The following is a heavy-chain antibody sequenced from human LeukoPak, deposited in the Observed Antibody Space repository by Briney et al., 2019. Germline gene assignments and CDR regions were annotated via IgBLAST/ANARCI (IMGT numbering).Heavy chain of an antibody. V-gene: IGHV3-48*01. CDR2: ITNSGNSK. Sequence: GGSLRLSCAASEFTFSSYSMNWVRQAPGKGLEWVSYITNSGNSKSYADSVKGRFTISRDNSKNTLYLQMNSLRVEGTAVYYCAKDGGPSSSGSQFFNYWGQGALVTVSS. D-gene: IGHD1-26*01. CDR3: AKDGGPSSSGSQFFNY. CDR1: EFTFSSYS. J-gene: IGHJ4*02.